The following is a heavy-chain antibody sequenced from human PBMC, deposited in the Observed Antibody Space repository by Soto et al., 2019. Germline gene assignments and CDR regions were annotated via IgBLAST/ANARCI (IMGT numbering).Heavy chain of an antibody. V-gene: IGHV1-69*06. CDR2: IIPIFGTA. CDR3: ARAYGYVAIYYYYGMDV. D-gene: IGHD5-12*01. Sequence: VASVKVSCKASGGTFSSYAISWVRQAPGQGLEWMGGIIPIFGTANYAQKFQGRVTITADKSTSTAYMELSSLRSEDTAVYYCARAYGYVAIYYYYGMDVWGQGTTVTSP. J-gene: IGHJ6*02. CDR1: GGTFSSYA.